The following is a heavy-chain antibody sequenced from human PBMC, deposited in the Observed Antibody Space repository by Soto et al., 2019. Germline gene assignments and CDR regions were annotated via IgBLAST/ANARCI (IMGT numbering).Heavy chain of an antibody. D-gene: IGHD3-3*01. V-gene: IGHV3-23*01. J-gene: IGHJ4*02. CDR2: MSGSGGST. CDR3: AKEPNYDFWSGYRYFDS. Sequence: DVQLLESGGGLVQPGGSLRLSCTASGFTFSNYAMSWVRQAPGKGLEWVSSMSGSGGSTYYADSVKGRFTISRDNSKKTLDLHMSSLIAEDTAFYYCAKEPNYDFWSGYRYFDSWGQGSLVTVSS. CDR1: GFTFSNYA.